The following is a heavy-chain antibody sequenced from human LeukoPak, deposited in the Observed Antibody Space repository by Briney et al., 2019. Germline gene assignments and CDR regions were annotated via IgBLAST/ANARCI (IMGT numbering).Heavy chain of an antibody. CDR2: SYYSGST. Sequence: SETLSLTCSVSGGSISSNGYYWSWIRQPPGRGLEWIGYSYYSGSTTPHPSLKSRVTISVDTSKNQFSLRLRSVTAADTAVYYCARHGGSGSFDYWGQGTLVTVSS. J-gene: IGHJ4*02. CDR3: ARHGGSGSFDY. CDR1: GGSISSNGYY. V-gene: IGHV4-61*05. D-gene: IGHD3-3*01.